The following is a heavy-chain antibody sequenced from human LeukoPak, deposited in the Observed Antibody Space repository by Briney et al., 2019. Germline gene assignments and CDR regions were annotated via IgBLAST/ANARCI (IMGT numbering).Heavy chain of an antibody. V-gene: IGHV3-23*01. CDR3: AKSLLTTATGTGRAFDI. D-gene: IGHD1-1*01. J-gene: IGHJ3*02. CDR1: GFSFRDYP. CDR2: ISAGADVI. Sequence: GGSLRLSCEAAGFSFRDYPMGWVRRASGKRLEWVSGISAGADVIFYADPVKGRFTISRDNSKNTLFLQMNSLRAEDSAEYYCAKSLLTTATGTGRAFDIWGQGTMVTVSA.